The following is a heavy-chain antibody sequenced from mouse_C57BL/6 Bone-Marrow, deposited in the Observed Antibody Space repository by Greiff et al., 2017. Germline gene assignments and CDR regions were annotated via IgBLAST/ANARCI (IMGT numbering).Heavy chain of an antibody. Sequence: VQLQESGAELVKPGASVKISCKASGYAFSSYWMNWVKQRPGKGLEWIGQIYPGDGDTNYNGKFKGKATLTADKSSSTAYMQLSSLTSEDSAVYFCARRESSAWFAYWGQGTLVTVSA. CDR3: ARRESSAWFAY. D-gene: IGHD3-2*01. J-gene: IGHJ3*01. CDR2: IYPGDGDT. CDR1: GYAFSSYW. V-gene: IGHV1-80*01.